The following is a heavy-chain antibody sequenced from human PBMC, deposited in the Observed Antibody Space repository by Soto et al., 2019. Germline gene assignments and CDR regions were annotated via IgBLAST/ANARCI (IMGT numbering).Heavy chain of an antibody. D-gene: IGHD3-22*01. Sequence: GGSLRLSCAASGFTFSSYAMSWVRQAPGKGLEWVSAISGSGGSTYYADSVKGRFTISRDNSKNTLYLQMNSLRAEDTAVYYCAKDYYYDSSGYYPPYGMDVWDQGTTVTVSS. CDR1: GFTFSSYA. CDR2: ISGSGGST. J-gene: IGHJ6*02. V-gene: IGHV3-23*01. CDR3: AKDYYYDSSGYYPPYGMDV.